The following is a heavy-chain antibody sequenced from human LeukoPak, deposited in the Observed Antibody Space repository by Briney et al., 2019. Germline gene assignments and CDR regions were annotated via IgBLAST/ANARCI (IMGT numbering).Heavy chain of an antibody. CDR2: INPNSGGT. CDR3: ARGGSGSYFSWLDP. D-gene: IGHD3-10*01. V-gene: IGHV1-2*02. CDR1: GYTFTGYY. J-gene: IGHJ5*02. Sequence: ASVKVSCKASGYTFTGYYIHWVRQAPGQGLECVGWINPNSGGTNYAQKFQGRVTMTRDTSISTAYMELSRLRSDDTAVYYCARGGSGSYFSWLDPWGRGTLVTVSS.